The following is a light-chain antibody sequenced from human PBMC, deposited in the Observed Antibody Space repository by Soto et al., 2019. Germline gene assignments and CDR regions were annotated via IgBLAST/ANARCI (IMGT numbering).Light chain of an antibody. CDR3: QQYGSSKVT. V-gene: IGKV3-20*01. CDR1: QSVSSN. CDR2: GAS. J-gene: IGKJ3*01. Sequence: EIVMTQSPATLSVSPGERATLSCRASQSVSSNLAWYQQKPGQAPRLLIYGASTRATGIPDRFSGSGSGTDFTLTISRLEPEDFAVYYCQQYGSSKVTFGPGTKVDIK.